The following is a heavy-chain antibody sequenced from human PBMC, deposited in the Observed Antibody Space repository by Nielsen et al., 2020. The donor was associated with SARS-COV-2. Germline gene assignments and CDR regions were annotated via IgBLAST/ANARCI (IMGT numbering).Heavy chain of an antibody. D-gene: IGHD5-24*01. CDR2: ISYDGSNK. J-gene: IGHJ4*02. Sequence: SLKISCAASGFTFSSYGMHWVRQAPGKGLEWVAVISYDGSNKYYADSVKGRFTISRDNSKNTLYLQMNSLRAEDTAVYYCAKDEWLGDYWGQGTLVTVSS. V-gene: IGHV3-30*18. CDR3: AKDEWLGDY. CDR1: GFTFSSYG.